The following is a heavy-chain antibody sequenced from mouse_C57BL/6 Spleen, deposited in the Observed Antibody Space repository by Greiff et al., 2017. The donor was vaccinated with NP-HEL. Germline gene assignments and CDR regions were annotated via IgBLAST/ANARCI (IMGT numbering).Heavy chain of an antibody. D-gene: IGHD2-4*01. CDR1: GYTFTDYY. V-gene: IGHV1-19*01. CDR3: ARSADYDGAWFAY. Sequence: VQLQQSGPVLVKPGASVKMSCKASGYTFTDYYMNWVKQSHGKSLEWIGVINPYNGGTSYNQKFKGKATLTVDKSSSTAYMELNSLTSEDSAVYYCARSADYDGAWFAYWGQGTLVTVSA. J-gene: IGHJ3*01. CDR2: INPYNGGT.